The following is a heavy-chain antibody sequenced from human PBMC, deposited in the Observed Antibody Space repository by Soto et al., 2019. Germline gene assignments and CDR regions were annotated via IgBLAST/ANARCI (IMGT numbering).Heavy chain of an antibody. Sequence: QVQLQESGPGLAKASDTLSLTCTVSGGSFSTYYWTWIRQPPGKGLEWVGYVSYSGTTNYSPSPKNRGTISLDTSKNEFSLKLRSATAADTAVYYCARDRGSLTTGDGTFDIWGPGTMVTVSS. D-gene: IGHD4-17*01. CDR1: GGSFSTYY. J-gene: IGHJ3*02. V-gene: IGHV4-59*01. CDR3: ARDRGSLTTGDGTFDI. CDR2: VSYSGTT.